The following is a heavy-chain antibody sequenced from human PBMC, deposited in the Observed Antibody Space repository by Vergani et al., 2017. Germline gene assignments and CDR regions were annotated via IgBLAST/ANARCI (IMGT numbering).Heavy chain of an antibody. CDR1: GYSFTSYW. D-gene: IGHD2-2*02. CDR3: ARLTRDSVVVPAAIGWFDP. Sequence: EVQLVQSGAEVKKPGESLKISCKGSGYSFTSYWIGWVRQMPGKGLEWMGIIYPGDSDTRYSPSFQAKVTISADKSIRTAYLQWSSLKASDTAMYYCARLTRDSVVVPAAIGWFDPWGQGTLVTVSS. CDR2: IYPGDSDT. V-gene: IGHV5-51*03. J-gene: IGHJ5*02.